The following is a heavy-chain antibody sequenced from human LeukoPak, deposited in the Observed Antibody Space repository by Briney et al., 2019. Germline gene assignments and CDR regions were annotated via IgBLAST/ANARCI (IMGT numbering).Heavy chain of an antibody. CDR2: IYYSGST. CDR1: GGSISSGGYY. Sequence: SQTLSLTCTVSGGSISSGGYYWSWIRQHPGKGLEWIGYIYYSGSTYYNSSLKSRVTISVDTSKNQFSLKLSSVTAADTAVYYCARSSSSWHDAFDIWGQGTMVTVSS. V-gene: IGHV4-31*03. D-gene: IGHD6-13*01. J-gene: IGHJ3*02. CDR3: ARSSSSWHDAFDI.